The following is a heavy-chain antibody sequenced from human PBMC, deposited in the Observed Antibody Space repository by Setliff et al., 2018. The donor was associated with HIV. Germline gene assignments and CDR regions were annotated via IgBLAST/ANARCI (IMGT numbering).Heavy chain of an antibody. J-gene: IGHJ3*02. D-gene: IGHD3-3*01. Sequence: GASVKVSCKASGYTFTGYYMHWVRQAPGQGLEWMGWINPNTGGTNFAQKFQGRVTMTRDTSISTAYMELSRLRSDDTAVYYCGRDPFWSGYDALDIWGQGTMVTVSS. V-gene: IGHV1-2*02. CDR2: INPNTGGT. CDR3: GRDPFWSGYDALDI. CDR1: GYTFTGYY.